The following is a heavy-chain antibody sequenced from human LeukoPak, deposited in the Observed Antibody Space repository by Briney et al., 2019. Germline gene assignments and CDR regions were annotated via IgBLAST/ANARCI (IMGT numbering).Heavy chain of an antibody. D-gene: IGHD5-12*01. CDR1: GYAFTSYY. J-gene: IGHJ4*02. Sequence: ASEKVSCKASGYAFTSYYMHWVRQAPGQGLEWMGIINPSGGSTSYAQKFQGRVTMTRDTSTSTVYMELSSLRSEDTAVYYCARDSEISKVASYYFDYWGQGTLVTVSS. CDR2: INPSGGST. V-gene: IGHV1-46*01. CDR3: ARDSEISKVASYYFDY.